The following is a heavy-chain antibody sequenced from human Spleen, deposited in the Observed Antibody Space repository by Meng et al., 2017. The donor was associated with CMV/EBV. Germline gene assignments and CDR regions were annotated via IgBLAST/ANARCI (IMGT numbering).Heavy chain of an antibody. D-gene: IGHD4-17*01. V-gene: IGHV3-11*04. CDR3: ARAYYGVDGMDV. CDR2: ISSSGSTI. CDR1: GFTFSDYY. Sequence: GESLKISCAASGFTFSDYYMSWIRQAPGKGLEWVSYISSSGSTIYYADSVKGRFTISRDNAKNSLYLQMNSLRAEDTAVYYCARAYYGVDGMDVWGQGTTVTVSS. J-gene: IGHJ6*02.